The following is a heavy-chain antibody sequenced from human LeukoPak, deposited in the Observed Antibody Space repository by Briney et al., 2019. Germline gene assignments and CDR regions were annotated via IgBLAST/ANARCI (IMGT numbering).Heavy chain of an antibody. CDR1: GFTFSSYS. J-gene: IGHJ4*02. Sequence: GGSLRLSCVASGFTFSSYSMNWVRQSPGKGLEWVSSISSSSSDIHYADSVKGRFTISRDNAKNSLYLQMNSLRAEDTAVYYCARDRRAILYSSSWYEGIFDYWGQGTLVTVSS. CDR3: ARDRRAILYSSSWYEGIFDY. D-gene: IGHD6-13*01. CDR2: ISSSSSDI. V-gene: IGHV3-21*01.